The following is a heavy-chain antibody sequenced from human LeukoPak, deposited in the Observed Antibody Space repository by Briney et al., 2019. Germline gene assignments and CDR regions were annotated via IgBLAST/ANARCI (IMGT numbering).Heavy chain of an antibody. CDR3: ARFEYSSSSLAIDP. D-gene: IGHD6-6*01. V-gene: IGHV1-8*01. CDR1: GYTFTSYD. Sequence: ASVKVSCKASGYTFTSYDINWVRQATGQGLEWMGWMNPNSGNTGYAQEFQGRVTMTRNTSISTAYMELSSLRSEDTAVYYCARFEYSSSSLAIDPWGQGTPVTVSS. J-gene: IGHJ5*02. CDR2: MNPNSGNT.